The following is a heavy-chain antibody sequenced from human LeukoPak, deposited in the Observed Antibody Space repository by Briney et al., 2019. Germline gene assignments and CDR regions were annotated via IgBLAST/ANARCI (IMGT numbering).Heavy chain of an antibody. J-gene: IGHJ4*02. Sequence: SVKVSCKASGGTFSSYAISWVRQAPGQGLEWMGGIIPIFGTANYAQKFQGRVTITTDESTSTAYMELSSLRAEDTAVYYCARGRRIGDDGDDDYYFDYWGQGTLVTVSS. CDR1: GGTFSSYA. D-gene: IGHD4-17*01. CDR2: IIPIFGTA. V-gene: IGHV1-69*05. CDR3: ARGRRIGDDGDDDYYFDY.